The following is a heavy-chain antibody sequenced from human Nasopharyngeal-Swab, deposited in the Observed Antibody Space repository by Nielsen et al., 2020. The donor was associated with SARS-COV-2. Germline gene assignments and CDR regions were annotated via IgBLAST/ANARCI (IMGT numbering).Heavy chain of an antibody. V-gene: IGHV3-53*01. CDR3: ARDEAGTANSGFDY. CDR1: GFTVRTNF. Sequence: GESLKISCAASGFTVRTNFVTWVRRAPGKGLECVSVIDSGGRTFYADSVKGRFTISRDNSKNTLYLQMNSLRAEDTAIYYCARDEAGTANSGFDYWGQGTLVTVSS. D-gene: IGHD1-1*01. J-gene: IGHJ4*02. CDR2: IDSGGRT.